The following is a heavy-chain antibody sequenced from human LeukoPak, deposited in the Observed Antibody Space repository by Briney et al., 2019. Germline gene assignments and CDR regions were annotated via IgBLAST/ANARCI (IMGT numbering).Heavy chain of an antibody. V-gene: IGHV3-23*01. J-gene: IGHJ1*01. CDR2: ISGSGDRT. CDR3: AKTFTSGWYTGEYFQH. CDR1: GFTFTNAW. D-gene: IGHD6-19*01. Sequence: PGGSLRLSCEASGFTFTNAWMNWVRQAPGKGLEWVSAISGSGDRTYYADSVKGRFIISRDNSQNTLSLQMNNLRAEDTAIYYCAKTFTSGWYTGEYFQHWGQGTLVTVSS.